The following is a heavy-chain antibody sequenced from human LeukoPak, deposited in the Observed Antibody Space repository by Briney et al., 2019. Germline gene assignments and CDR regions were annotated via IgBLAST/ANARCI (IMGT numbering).Heavy chain of an antibody. CDR2: ISSSSSYI. CDR1: GFTFSSYS. V-gene: IGHV3-21*01. CDR3: ARDVSGEVFSPGYYFDY. D-gene: IGHD3-10*01. J-gene: IGHJ4*02. Sequence: GGSLRLSCAASGFTFSSYSMNWVRQAPGKGLEWVSSISSSSSYIYYADSVKGRFTISRDNAKNSLYLQMNSLRAEDTAVYYCARDVSGEVFSPGYYFDYWGQGTLVTVSS.